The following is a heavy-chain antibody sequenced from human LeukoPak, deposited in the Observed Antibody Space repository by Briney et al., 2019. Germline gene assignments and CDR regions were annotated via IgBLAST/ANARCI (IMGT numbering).Heavy chain of an antibody. J-gene: IGHJ4*02. CDR1: GFTFSTYD. CDR2: ISYDGSDK. CDR3: ARDSYDFWSGYYRGGY. V-gene: IGHV3-30*03. Sequence: GGSLRLSCAASGFTFSTYDMHWVRQAPGKGLEWVAVISYDGSDKYYADSVKGRFTISRDNSKNTLYLQMNSLRAEDTAVYYCARDSYDFWSGYYRGGYWGQGTLVTVSS. D-gene: IGHD3-3*01.